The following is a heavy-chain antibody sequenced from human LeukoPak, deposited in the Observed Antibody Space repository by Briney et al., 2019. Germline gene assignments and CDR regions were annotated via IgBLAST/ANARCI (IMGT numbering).Heavy chain of an antibody. J-gene: IGHJ6*02. CDR1: GGTFSSYA. CDR2: IIPILGIA. V-gene: IGHV1-69*04. CDR3: ARAFIGELWFGHSRNYYGMDV. Sequence: GASVKVSCKASGGTFSSYAISWVRQAPGQGLEWMGRIIPILGIANYAQKFQGRVTITADKSTSTAYMELSSLRSEDTAVYYCARAFIGELWFGHSRNYYGMDVWGQGTTVTVSS. D-gene: IGHD3-10*01.